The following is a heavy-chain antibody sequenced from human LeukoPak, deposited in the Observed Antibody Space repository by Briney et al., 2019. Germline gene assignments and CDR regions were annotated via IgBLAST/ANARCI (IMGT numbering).Heavy chain of an antibody. D-gene: IGHD2-21*01. Sequence: PSETLSLTCAVYGGSLDIYYWMFVRQPPGKGLQWIGEITYRRSADYNPSLKNRVTISIDASLRQISLKLTSVTAPDTAVYYCAGYGGDWNFDYWGQGGQGTLVTVSS. CDR2: ITYRRSA. CDR1: GGSLDIYY. CDR3: AGYGGDWNFDYWGQ. V-gene: IGHV4-34*01. J-gene: IGHJ4*02.